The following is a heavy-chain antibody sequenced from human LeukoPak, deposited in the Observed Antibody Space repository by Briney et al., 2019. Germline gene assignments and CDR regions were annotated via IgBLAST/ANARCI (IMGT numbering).Heavy chain of an antibody. D-gene: IGHD3-9*01. J-gene: IGHJ6*02. CDR2: ISSDGTYT. CDR1: GFTFSTYG. V-gene: IGHV3-30*18. CDR3: AKGRLRYYYWFSSFYYYGMDV. Sequence: PGRSLRLSCAASGFTFSTYGMHWVRQAPGKGLEWVALISSDGTYTFYGDSLKGRFTISRDNSKNTLYLQMNSLRAEDTAAYYCAKGRLRYYYWFSSFYYYGMDVWGQGTTVTVSS.